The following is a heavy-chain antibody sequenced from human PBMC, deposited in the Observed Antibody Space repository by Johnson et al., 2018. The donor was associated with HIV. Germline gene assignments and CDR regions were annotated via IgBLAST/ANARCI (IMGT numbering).Heavy chain of an antibody. CDR3: ARVSLAYSYGYDAFDI. V-gene: IGHV3-20*04. J-gene: IGHJ3*02. Sequence: VQLVESGGGVVQPGRSLRLSCAASGFTFSSYAMHWVRQAPGKGLEWVSGINWNGGSTGYADSVKGRFTISRDSAKNSLYLQMNSLRAEDTALYYCARVSLAYSYGYDAFDIWGRGTMVTVSS. CDR1: GFTFSSYA. CDR2: INWNGGST. D-gene: IGHD5-18*01.